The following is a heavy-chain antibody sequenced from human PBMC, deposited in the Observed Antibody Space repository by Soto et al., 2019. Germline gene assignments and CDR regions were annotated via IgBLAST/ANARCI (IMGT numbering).Heavy chain of an antibody. CDR3: ARDLKKQLENWFDP. Sequence: QVQLVQYGSELKKPGASVKVSCKASGYTFTSYAMNWVRQAPGQGLEWMGWINTNTGNPTYAQGFTGRFVFSLDTSVSTAYLQICSLKAEDTAVYYCARDLKKQLENWFDPWGQGTLVTVSS. D-gene: IGHD6-13*01. CDR2: INTNTGNP. V-gene: IGHV7-4-1*01. J-gene: IGHJ5*02. CDR1: GYTFTSYA.